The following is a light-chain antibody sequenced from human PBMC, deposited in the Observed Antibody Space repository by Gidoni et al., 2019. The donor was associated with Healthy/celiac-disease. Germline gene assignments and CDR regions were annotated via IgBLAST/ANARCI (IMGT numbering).Light chain of an antibody. V-gene: IGKV3-20*01. J-gene: IGKJ3*01. CDR3: QQYGSSPFT. CDR1: QSVSSSY. Sequence: EIVLTQSPGPLSLSPGERATLSCRASQSVSSSYLAWDQQKPGQAPRLLIYGASSRATGIPDRFSGSGSGTDFTLTISRLEPEDFAVYYCQQYGSSPFTFGPGTKVDIK. CDR2: GAS.